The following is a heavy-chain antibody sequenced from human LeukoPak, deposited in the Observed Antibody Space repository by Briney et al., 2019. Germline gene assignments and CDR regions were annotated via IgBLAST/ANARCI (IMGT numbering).Heavy chain of an antibody. CDR3: ARFEGFSYCSSTSCPDNDY. CDR2: INPNSGGT. CDR1: GYTFTGYY. J-gene: IGHJ4*02. V-gene: IGHV1-2*02. Sequence: ASVKVSCKASGYTFTGYYMHWVRQAPGQGLEWMGWINPNSGGTNYAQKFQGRVTMTRDTSISTAYMELSRLRSDDTAVYYCARFEGFSYCSSTSCPDNDYWGQGTLVTVSS. D-gene: IGHD2-2*01.